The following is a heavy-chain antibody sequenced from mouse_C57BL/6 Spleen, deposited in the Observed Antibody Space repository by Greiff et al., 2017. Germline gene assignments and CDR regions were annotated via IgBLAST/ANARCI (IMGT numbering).Heavy chain of an antibody. CDR2: IDPENGDT. Sequence: EVQLQQSGAELVRPGASVKLSCTASGFNIKDDYMHWVKQRPEQGLEWIGWIDPENGDTEYASKFQGKATITADTSSNTAYLQLSSLTSEDTAVYNCTTTRGDYWGQGTTLTVSS. J-gene: IGHJ2*01. CDR3: TTTRGDY. CDR1: GFNIKDDY. V-gene: IGHV14-4*01.